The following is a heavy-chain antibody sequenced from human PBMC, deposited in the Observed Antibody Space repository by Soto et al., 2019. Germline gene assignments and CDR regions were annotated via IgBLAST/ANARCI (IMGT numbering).Heavy chain of an antibody. Sequence: QVQLQQWGAGLLKPSETLSLTCAVYGGSFSGYYWSWIRQPPGKGLEWIGEINHSGSTNYNPSLKSRIPISVDTSKNPFSLKLSSVTAADTAVYYCARWGYSGYDDAFDIWGQGTMVTVSS. CDR2: INHSGST. V-gene: IGHV4-34*01. CDR1: GGSFSGYY. D-gene: IGHD5-12*01. J-gene: IGHJ3*02. CDR3: ARWGYSGYDDAFDI.